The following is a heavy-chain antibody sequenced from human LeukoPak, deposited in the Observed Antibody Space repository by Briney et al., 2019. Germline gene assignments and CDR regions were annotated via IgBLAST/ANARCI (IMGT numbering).Heavy chain of an antibody. V-gene: IGHV4-59*01. CDR2: IYYSGST. CDR3: ARGGGGVVVPAARVYYYYYMDV. Sequence: PSETLSLTCTVSGGSISSYYWSWIRQPPGKGLEWIGYIYYSGSTNYNPSLKSRVTISVDTSKNQFSLKLSSVTAADTAVYYCARGGGGVVVPAARVYYYYYMDVWGKGTTVTVSS. J-gene: IGHJ6*03. D-gene: IGHD2-2*01. CDR1: GGSISSYY.